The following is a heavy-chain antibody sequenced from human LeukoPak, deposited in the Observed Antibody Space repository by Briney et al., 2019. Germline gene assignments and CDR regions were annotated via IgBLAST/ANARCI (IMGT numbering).Heavy chain of an antibody. CDR3: AKGVLDMGAPETYFDY. Sequence: GGSLRLSCAASGFTFSSYAMNWVRQAPGKGLEWVSAISGSGGSTYYADSVKGRFTISRDNSKNTLYLQMNSLRAEDTAVYYCAKGVLDMGAPETYFDYGGKGPLVTVSS. CDR1: GFTFSSYA. D-gene: IGHD5-12*01. V-gene: IGHV3-23*01. CDR2: ISGSGGST. J-gene: IGHJ4*02.